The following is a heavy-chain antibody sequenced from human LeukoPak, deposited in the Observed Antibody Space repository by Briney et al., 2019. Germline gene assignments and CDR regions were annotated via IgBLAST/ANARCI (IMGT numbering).Heavy chain of an antibody. CDR3: ARDRGIVVVPAAPESYYYYGMDV. Sequence: GASVKVSCKASGYTFTSYGISWVRQAPGQGLEWMGWTSAYNGNTNYAQKLQGRVTMTTDTSTSTAYMELRSLRSDDTAVYYCARDRGIVVVPAAPESYYYYGMDVWGQGTTVTVSS. CDR1: GYTFTSYG. V-gene: IGHV1-18*01. CDR2: TSAYNGNT. J-gene: IGHJ6*02. D-gene: IGHD2-2*01.